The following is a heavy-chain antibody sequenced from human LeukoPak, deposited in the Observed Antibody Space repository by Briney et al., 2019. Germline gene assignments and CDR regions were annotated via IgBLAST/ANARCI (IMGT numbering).Heavy chain of an antibody. J-gene: IGHJ4*02. CDR3: ARGHTAMDY. D-gene: IGHD5-18*01. V-gene: IGHV4-30-2*01. CDR2: IYHSGST. Sequence: SETLSLTCTVSGGSISGGGYYWSWIRQPPGKGLEWIGYIYHSGSTYYNPSLKSRVTISVDRSKNQFSLKLSSVTAADTAVYYCARGHTAMDYWGQGTLVTVSS. CDR1: GGSISGGGYY.